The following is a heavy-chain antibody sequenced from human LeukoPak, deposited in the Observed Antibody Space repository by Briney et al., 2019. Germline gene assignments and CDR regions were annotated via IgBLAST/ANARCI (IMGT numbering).Heavy chain of an antibody. J-gene: IGHJ5*02. CDR1: GGSISSYY. V-gene: IGHV4-4*07. Sequence: SETLSLTCTVSGGSISSYYWSWIRQPAGKGLEWIGRIYTSGSANYNPSLKSRVTMSVDTSENQFSLKLSSVTAADTAVYYCARGGRGYCSSTSCRGFDPWGQGTLVTVSS. CDR2: IYTSGSA. D-gene: IGHD2-2*01. CDR3: ARGGRGYCSSTSCRGFDP.